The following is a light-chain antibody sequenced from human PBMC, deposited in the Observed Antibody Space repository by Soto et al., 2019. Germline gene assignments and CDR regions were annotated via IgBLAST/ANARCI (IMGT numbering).Light chain of an antibody. V-gene: IGKV3-20*01. J-gene: IGKJ5*01. CDR2: DSS. CDR1: QSFSSNF. Sequence: TLSCRASQSFSSNFLAWYQQKPGQTPRLLIYDSSSRATGVSGRFSGGGSGPDFTLTISSREPEDLAVYYWQQYGTSPITIGQGTRLEIK. CDR3: QQYGTSPIT.